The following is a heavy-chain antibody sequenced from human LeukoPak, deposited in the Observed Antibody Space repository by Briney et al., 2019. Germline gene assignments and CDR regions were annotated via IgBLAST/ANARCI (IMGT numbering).Heavy chain of an antibody. CDR1: GFTFSSYP. CDR3: ARDPQDNWNDLDY. D-gene: IGHD1-20*01. Sequence: PGRSLRLSCAASGFTFSSYPMHWVRQAPGKGLEWVANIREDGSEKYCVDSVKGRFTISRDNAKNSLYLQMNSLRAEDTAVYYCARDPQDNWNDLDYWGQGTLVTVSS. J-gene: IGHJ4*02. V-gene: IGHV3-7*04. CDR2: IREDGSEK.